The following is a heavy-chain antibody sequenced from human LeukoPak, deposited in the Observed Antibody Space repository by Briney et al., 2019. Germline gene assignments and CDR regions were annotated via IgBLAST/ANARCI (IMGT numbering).Heavy chain of an antibody. D-gene: IGHD3-10*01. Sequence: SETLSLTCTVSGGSISRTYYYWGWIRQPPGKGLEWIGSMYYSGNTYYNPSLKSRVTISLDTSKKQFSLNLSSVTAADTAVYYCARDWRGSGSYYSFDYWGQGILVTVSS. CDR1: GGSISRTYYY. CDR2: MYYSGNT. CDR3: ARDWRGSGSYYSFDY. V-gene: IGHV4-39*07. J-gene: IGHJ4*02.